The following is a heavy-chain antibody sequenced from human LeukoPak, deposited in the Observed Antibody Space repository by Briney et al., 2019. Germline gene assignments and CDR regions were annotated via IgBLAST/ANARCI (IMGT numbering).Heavy chain of an antibody. CDR3: ARSKIRQTAKGPFDY. CDR2: TYYRSKWYN. Sequence: SQTLSLTCAISGDSFSSNSAAWNWLRQSPSRGLEWLGRTYYRSKWYNDYAVSVKSRITINPDSSKNQFSLQLNSVTPEDTAVYYCARSKIRQTAKGPFDYWGQGTLVTVSS. V-gene: IGHV6-1*01. J-gene: IGHJ4*02. CDR1: GDSFSSNSAA.